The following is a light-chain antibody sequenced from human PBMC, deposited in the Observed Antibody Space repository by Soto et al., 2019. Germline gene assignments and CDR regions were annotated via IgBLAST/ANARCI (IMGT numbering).Light chain of an antibody. CDR1: QSVLSSSNNRNY. Sequence: DIVMTQSPDSLAVSLGERATINCKSSQSVLSSSNNRNYLAWYQQKSGQPPKLLIYSASTRESGVPDRFSGSGSGTDFTLTISSLQAEDVAAYYCQHYYSIPWTFGQGTRVEIK. V-gene: IGKV4-1*01. CDR2: SAS. J-gene: IGKJ1*01. CDR3: QHYYSIPWT.